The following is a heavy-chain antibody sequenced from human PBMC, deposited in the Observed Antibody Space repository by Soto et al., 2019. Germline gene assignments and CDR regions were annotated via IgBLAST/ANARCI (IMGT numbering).Heavy chain of an antibody. D-gene: IGHD3-22*01. CDR2: INPSGGST. J-gene: IGHJ4*02. V-gene: IGHV1-46*01. CDR3: AREYSYGDYYDSSGYYYGY. CDR1: GYTFTSYY. Sequence: ASVKVSCKASGYTFTSYYMHWVRQAPGQGLDWMGIINPSGGSTSYAQKFQGRVTMTRDTSTSTVYMELSSLRSEDTAVYYCAREYSYGDYYDSSGYYYGYWGQGALVTVSS.